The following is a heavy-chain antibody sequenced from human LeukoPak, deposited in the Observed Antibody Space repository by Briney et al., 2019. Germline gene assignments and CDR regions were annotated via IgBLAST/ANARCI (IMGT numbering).Heavy chain of an antibody. Sequence: EASVKVSCKASGYTFTGYYMHWVRQAPGQGLEWMGWINPNSGGTNYAQKFQGRATMTRDTSISTAYMELSRLRSDDTAVYYCARPAGGDNYFDYWGQGTLVTVSS. J-gene: IGHJ4*02. V-gene: IGHV1-2*02. CDR3: ARPAGGDNYFDY. CDR2: INPNSGGT. D-gene: IGHD2-2*01. CDR1: GYTFTGYY.